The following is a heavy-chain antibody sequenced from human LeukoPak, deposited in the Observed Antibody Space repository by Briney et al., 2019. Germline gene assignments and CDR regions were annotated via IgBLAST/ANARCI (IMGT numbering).Heavy chain of an antibody. CDR2: IKQDGSEK. CDR3: VARDGGYGDY. V-gene: IGHV3-7*03. D-gene: IGHD5-24*01. Sequence: GESLRLSCAASGFTFSSYWMSWVRQAPGKGLEWVATIKQDGSEKYYVGSVKGRFTISRDNAKNSLYLQMNNLRAEDTAVYYCVARDGGYGDYWGQGTLVTVSS. CDR1: GFTFSSYW. J-gene: IGHJ4*02.